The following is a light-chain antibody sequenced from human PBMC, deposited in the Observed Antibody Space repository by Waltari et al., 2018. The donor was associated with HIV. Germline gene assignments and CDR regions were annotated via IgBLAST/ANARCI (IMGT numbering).Light chain of an antibody. CDR1: AFPEHY. CDR2: EDS. CDR3: YSTDSAGTLVV. J-gene: IGLJ2*01. V-gene: IGLV3-10*01. Sequence: SYELTQPPSVTLSPGQTAKITCVGDAFPEHYEYGFQQKSGQAPMLVIYEDSKRPSGIPERFAGSTSGTTTTLTISGAQVDDEGDYYCYSTDSAGTLVVFGGGTKLTVL.